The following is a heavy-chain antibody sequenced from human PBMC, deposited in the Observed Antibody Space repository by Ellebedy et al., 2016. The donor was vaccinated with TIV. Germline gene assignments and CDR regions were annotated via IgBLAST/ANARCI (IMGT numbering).Heavy chain of an antibody. Sequence: ASVKVSXXTSGYTFTGYYMHWVRQAPGQGLEWMGWINTNSGSTIYAQEFQGRVTMTRDTSISTAYMELSRLKSDDTAVYYCARGSSSDWFGLYYFDNWGQGTLVTVSS. J-gene: IGHJ4*02. V-gene: IGHV1-2*02. CDR3: ARGSSSDWFGLYYFDN. D-gene: IGHD6-19*01. CDR2: INTNSGST. CDR1: GYTFTGYY.